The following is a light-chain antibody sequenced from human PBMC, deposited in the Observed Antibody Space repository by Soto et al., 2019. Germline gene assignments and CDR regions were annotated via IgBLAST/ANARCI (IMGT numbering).Light chain of an antibody. CDR1: QSVSSY. CDR3: QQRSKWPPLT. V-gene: IGKV3-11*01. J-gene: IGKJ5*01. Sequence: EIVLTQSPVTLSLSPGERATLSCRASQSVSSYLAWYQQKPGQAPRLLIYDASNRATGIPARFSGGGSGTDFTLTIDNLKPEDFAIYYCQQRSKWPPLTFGQGTRLEI. CDR2: DAS.